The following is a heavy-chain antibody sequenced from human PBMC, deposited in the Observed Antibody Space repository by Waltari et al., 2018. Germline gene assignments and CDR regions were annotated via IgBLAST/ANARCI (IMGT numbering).Heavy chain of an antibody. V-gene: IGHV1-8*03. D-gene: IGHD6-19*01. Sequence: QVQLVQSGAEVKKPGASVKVSCKASGYTFTSYDINWVRQATGQVLEWMGWMNPNSGNTGYAQKFQGRVTITRNTSISTAYMELSSLRSEDTAVYYCAREYRSGWSQYYYYGMDVWGQGTTVTVSS. CDR1: GYTFTSYD. CDR2: MNPNSGNT. J-gene: IGHJ6*02. CDR3: AREYRSGWSQYYYYGMDV.